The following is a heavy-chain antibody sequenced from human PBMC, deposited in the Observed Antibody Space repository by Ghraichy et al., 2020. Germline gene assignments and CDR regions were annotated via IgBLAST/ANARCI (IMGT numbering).Heavy chain of an antibody. Sequence: GGSLRLSCAASGFTFSSYGMHWVRQAPGKGLEWVAVIWYDGSNKYYADSVKGRFTISRDNSKNTLYLQMNSLRAEDTAVYYCARDLRWELAPLGMDVWGQGTTVTVSS. CDR2: IWYDGSNK. J-gene: IGHJ6*02. D-gene: IGHD1-26*01. CDR3: ARDLRWELAPLGMDV. CDR1: GFTFSSYG. V-gene: IGHV3-33*01.